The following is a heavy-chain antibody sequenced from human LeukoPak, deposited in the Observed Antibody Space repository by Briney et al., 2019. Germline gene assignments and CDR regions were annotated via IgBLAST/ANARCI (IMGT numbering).Heavy chain of an antibody. Sequence: SETLSLTCAVYGGSFSGYYWSWIRQPPGKGLEWIGETNHSGSTNYNPSLKSRVTISVDTSKNQFSLKLSSVTAADTAVYYCARGMVGATPGYYYYMDVWGKGTTVTVSS. CDR3: ARGMVGATPGYYYYMDV. V-gene: IGHV4-34*01. D-gene: IGHD1-26*01. CDR2: TNHSGST. CDR1: GGSFSGYY. J-gene: IGHJ6*03.